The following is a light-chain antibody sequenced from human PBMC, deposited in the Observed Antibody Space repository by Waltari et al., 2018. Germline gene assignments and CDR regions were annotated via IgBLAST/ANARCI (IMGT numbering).Light chain of an antibody. J-gene: IGKJ3*01. Sequence: DIQMTQSPSSLSASVGDRVTITCRASQSISSYLNWYQQKPGKAPNLLIYASSSLQSGVPSRFSGSGSGTDFTLTISTLQPEDFATYYCQQSYSGPPSFGPGTKVDIK. CDR2: ASS. CDR1: QSISSY. CDR3: QQSYSGPPS. V-gene: IGKV1-39*01.